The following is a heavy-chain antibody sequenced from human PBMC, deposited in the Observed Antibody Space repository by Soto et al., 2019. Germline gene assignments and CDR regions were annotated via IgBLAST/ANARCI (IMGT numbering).Heavy chain of an antibody. Sequence: GESLKISCKGSGYSFTSYWIGWVRQMPGKGLEWMGIIYPGDLDTRYSPSFEGQVTISADKSTSTAYLQWSSLKASDTAIYYCARQWGYGLVGCSRDNRGQGHLVT. J-gene: IGHJ4*02. CDR1: GYSFTSYW. V-gene: IGHV5-51*01. CDR2: IYPGDLDT. D-gene: IGHD3-10*01. CDR3: ARQWGYGLVGCSRDN.